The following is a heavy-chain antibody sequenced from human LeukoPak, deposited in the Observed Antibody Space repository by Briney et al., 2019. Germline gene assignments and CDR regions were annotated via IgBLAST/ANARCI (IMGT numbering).Heavy chain of an antibody. CDR1: GGTFSSYA. D-gene: IGHD5-18*01. CDR2: IIPIFGTA. V-gene: IGHV1-69*13. Sequence: GASVKVSCKASGGTFSSYAISWVRQAPGQGLEWMGGIIPIFGTANYAQKFQGRVTITADESTSTAYMELSSLRSEDTAVYYCASGSYGRNWFDPWGQGTLVTVSS. J-gene: IGHJ5*02. CDR3: ASGSYGRNWFDP.